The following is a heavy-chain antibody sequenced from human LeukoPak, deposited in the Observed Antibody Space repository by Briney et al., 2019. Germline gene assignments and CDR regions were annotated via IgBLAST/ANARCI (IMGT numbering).Heavy chain of an antibody. CDR3: ARVSGSYYGAFDI. CDR2: INSDGSST. CDR1: GSTFSSYW. Sequence: GGSLRLSCAASGSTFSSYWMHWVRQAPGKGLVWVSRINSDGSSTSYADSVKGRFTISRDNAKNTLYLQMNSLRAEDTAVYYCARVSGSYYGAFDIWGQGTMVTVSS. V-gene: IGHV3-74*01. J-gene: IGHJ3*02. D-gene: IGHD1-26*01.